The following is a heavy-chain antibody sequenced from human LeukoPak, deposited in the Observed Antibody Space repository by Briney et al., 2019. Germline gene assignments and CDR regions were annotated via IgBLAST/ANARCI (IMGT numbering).Heavy chain of an antibody. CDR3: AIFSSSGWYDASDI. CDR1: GGSFSGYY. CDR2: INHSGST. V-gene: IGHV4-34*01. J-gene: IGHJ3*02. D-gene: IGHD6-19*01. Sequence: SETLSLTCAVYGGSFSGYYWSWIRQPPGKGLEWIGEINHSGSTNYNPSLKSRVTISVDTSKNQFSLKPSSVTAADTAVYYCAIFSSSGWYDASDIWGQGTMVTVSS.